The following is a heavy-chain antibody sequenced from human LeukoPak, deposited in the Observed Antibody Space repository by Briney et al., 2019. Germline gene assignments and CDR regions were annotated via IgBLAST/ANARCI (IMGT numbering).Heavy chain of an antibody. CDR3: ARHGSTVYFDY. D-gene: IGHD2-2*03. CDR1: GGSIISSTSY. J-gene: IGHJ4*02. Sequence: SETLSLTCAVSGGSIISSTSYWGWIRQPPGKGLEWIGRIYYSGSTFYNPSLKSRVTISVDTSKNQFSLSLSSVTAADTAVYYCARHGSTVYFDYWGQGTLVTVSS. CDR2: IYYSGST. V-gene: IGHV4-39*01.